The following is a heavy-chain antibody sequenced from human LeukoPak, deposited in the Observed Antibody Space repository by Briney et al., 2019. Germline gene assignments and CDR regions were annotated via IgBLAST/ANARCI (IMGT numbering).Heavy chain of an antibody. CDR3: ARGVETVWGSYRLDY. CDR2: IYYSVST. J-gene: IGHJ4*02. V-gene: IGHV4-59*01. Sequence: SETLSPTCTVSGGSISSYYWSWVRHPPGGGREWLGYIYYSVSTNYTPSVKSRITISVDTSKNQFSLRLSSVTPADTAVYYCARGVETVWGSYRLDYWGQGTLVTVSS. CDR1: GGSISSYY. D-gene: IGHD3-16*02.